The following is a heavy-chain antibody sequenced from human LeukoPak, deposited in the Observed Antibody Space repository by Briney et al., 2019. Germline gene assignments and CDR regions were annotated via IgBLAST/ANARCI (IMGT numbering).Heavy chain of an antibody. CDR2: IKQDGSEK. CDR1: GFTFSNYW. CDR3: ARVGYSSSSFDY. Sequence: GGSLRLSCAASGFTFSNYWMSWVRQAPGKGLEWVANIKQDGSEKDSVDSLKGRFTISRDNAKNSVYLQMNSLRAEDTAVYYCARVGYSSSSFDYWGQGTLVTVSS. J-gene: IGHJ4*02. V-gene: IGHV3-7*01. D-gene: IGHD6-6*01.